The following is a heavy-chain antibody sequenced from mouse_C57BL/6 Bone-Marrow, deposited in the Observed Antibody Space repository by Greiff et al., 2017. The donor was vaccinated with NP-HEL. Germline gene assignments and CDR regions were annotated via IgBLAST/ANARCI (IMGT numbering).Heavy chain of an antibody. CDR3: ARKGPPPEEDYAMDY. CDR2: IWSGGST. CDR1: GFSLTSYG. Sequence: QVQLQQSGPGLVQPSQSLSITCTVSGFSLTSYGVHWVRQSPGKGLEWLGVIWSGGSTDYNAAFISRLSISKDNSKSQVFVKMNSLQADDTAIYYCARKGPPPEEDYAMDYWGQGTSVTVSS. J-gene: IGHJ4*01. V-gene: IGHV2-2*01.